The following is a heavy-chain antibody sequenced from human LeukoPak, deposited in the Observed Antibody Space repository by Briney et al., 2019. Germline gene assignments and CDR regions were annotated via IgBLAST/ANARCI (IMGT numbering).Heavy chain of an antibody. J-gene: IGHJ5*02. CDR1: GYTFTSYY. Sequence: ASVKVSCKASGYTFTSYYMHWVRQAPGQGLEWMGIINPSGGSTSYAQKFQGRVTMTRDMSTSTVYMELSSLRSEDTAVYYCARLMVRGNNWFDPWGQGTLVTVS. CDR3: ARLMVRGNNWFDP. D-gene: IGHD3-10*01. CDR2: INPSGGST. V-gene: IGHV1-46*01.